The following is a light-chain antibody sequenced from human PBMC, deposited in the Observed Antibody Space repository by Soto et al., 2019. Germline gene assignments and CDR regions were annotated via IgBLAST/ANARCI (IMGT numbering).Light chain of an antibody. J-gene: IGKJ1*01. Sequence: AIQMTQSPSSLSAYVGDRVTITCRASQGIGTELGWYQQRPGKAPRLLIYGTSTLQHGVPSRFSGSGSDTDFTLIISSLQPEDFATYYCLQDSTYPRTFGQGTKVEIK. CDR2: GTS. CDR1: QGIGTE. CDR3: LQDSTYPRT. V-gene: IGKV1-6*01.